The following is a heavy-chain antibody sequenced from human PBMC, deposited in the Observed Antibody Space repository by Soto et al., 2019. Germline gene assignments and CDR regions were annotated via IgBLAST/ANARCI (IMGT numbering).Heavy chain of an antibody. V-gene: IGHV1-3*01. CDR3: ARVLIAVAAVDY. J-gene: IGHJ4*02. Sequence: ASVKVSCKASGYTFTSYYMHWVRQAPGQRLEWMGWINAGNGNTKYSQKFQGRVTITRDTSASTAYMELSSLRSEDTAVYYCARVLIAVAAVDYWGQGTLVTVSS. CDR1: GYTFTSYY. D-gene: IGHD6-19*01. CDR2: INAGNGNT.